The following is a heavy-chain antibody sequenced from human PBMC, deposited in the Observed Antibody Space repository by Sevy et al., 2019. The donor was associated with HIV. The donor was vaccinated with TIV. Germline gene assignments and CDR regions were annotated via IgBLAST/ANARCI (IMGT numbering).Heavy chain of an antibody. J-gene: IGHJ6*02. CDR2: IRSKTYGGTT. V-gene: IGHV3-49*04. Sequence: GGSLRLSCTPSGFTSGDYILTWVRQTPGKGLEWVGFIRSKTYGGTTEYAASVKGRFTISRGVSKNVAYLRMNSLKTEDTAVYYCTRTSYYYDSGSYYGMDVWGQGTTVTVSS. D-gene: IGHD3-10*01. CDR1: GFTSGDYI. CDR3: TRTSYYYDSGSYYGMDV.